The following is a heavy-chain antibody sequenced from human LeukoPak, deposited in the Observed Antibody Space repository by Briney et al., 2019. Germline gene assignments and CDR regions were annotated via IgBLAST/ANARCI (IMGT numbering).Heavy chain of an antibody. V-gene: IGHV3-48*03. D-gene: IGHD1-26*01. CDR1: GFTFSSYE. Sequence: GGSLRLSCAASGFTFSSYEMNWVRQAPGEGLEWVSYISSSGSTIYYADSAKGRFTISRDNAKNSLYLQMNSLRAEDTAVYYCASLAIVGATPFDYWGQGTLVTVSS. J-gene: IGHJ4*02. CDR3: ASLAIVGATPFDY. CDR2: ISSSGSTI.